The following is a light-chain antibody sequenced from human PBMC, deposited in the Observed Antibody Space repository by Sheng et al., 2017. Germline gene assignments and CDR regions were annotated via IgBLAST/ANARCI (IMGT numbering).Light chain of an antibody. CDR1: QGINDY. CDR3: LQHYVYPRA. Sequence: DIQMTQSPAALSASIGDRVTITCRASQGINDYLIWLQQKPGKVPQRLIYSATSLQRGVPSRFSGSGSGTEFNLTITSLQAEDFATYYCLQHYVYPRAFGQGTKVEI. CDR2: SAT. J-gene: IGKJ1*01. V-gene: IGKV1-17*03.